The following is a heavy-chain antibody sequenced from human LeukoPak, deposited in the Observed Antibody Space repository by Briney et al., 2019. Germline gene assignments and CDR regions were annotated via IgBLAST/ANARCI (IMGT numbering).Heavy chain of an antibody. Sequence: SETLSLTCTVSGDSTSSDRYYGGWVRQPPGKGLEWIGNIYYSGSTYYNPSLKSRVTISVDTSKNQFSLKLSSVTAADTAVYYCARGPRVSLYRWLQCGMDVWGQGTTVTVSS. D-gene: IGHD5-24*01. CDR2: IYYSGST. CDR1: GDSTSSDRYY. CDR3: ARGPRVSLYRWLQCGMDV. V-gene: IGHV4-39*07. J-gene: IGHJ6*02.